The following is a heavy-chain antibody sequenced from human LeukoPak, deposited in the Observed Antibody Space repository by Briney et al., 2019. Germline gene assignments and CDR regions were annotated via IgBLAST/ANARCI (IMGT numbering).Heavy chain of an antibody. Sequence: GGSLILSCAASGFTFSPFTMNWVRQAPGKGLEWVSGISGSDSSTYYADFVKGRFTISRDNSKNTLYLQMNSLRADDTAVYYCARWMFYAISGFDYWGQGTLVTVSS. CDR2: ISGSDSST. CDR1: GFTFSPFT. V-gene: IGHV3-23*01. J-gene: IGHJ4*02. D-gene: IGHD2-8*01. CDR3: ARWMFYAISGFDY.